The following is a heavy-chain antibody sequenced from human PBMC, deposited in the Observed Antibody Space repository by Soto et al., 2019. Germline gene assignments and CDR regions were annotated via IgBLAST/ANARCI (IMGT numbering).Heavy chain of an antibody. Sequence: QVQLVQSGAEVKKPGSSVKVSCKASGGTFSSYTISWVRQAPGQGLESMGRIIPILGIANYAQKFQGRVTITADKSTSTAYMELSSLRAEDTAMYYCARAGRVDTAMINNWFDPWGQGTLVTVSS. CDR2: IIPILGIA. D-gene: IGHD5-18*01. V-gene: IGHV1-69*02. J-gene: IGHJ5*02. CDR3: ARAGRVDTAMINNWFDP. CDR1: GGTFSSYT.